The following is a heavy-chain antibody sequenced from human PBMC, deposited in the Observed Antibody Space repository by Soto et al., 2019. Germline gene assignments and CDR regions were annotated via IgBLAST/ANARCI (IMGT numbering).Heavy chain of an antibody. CDR1: GLTFCDYY. D-gene: IGHD6-13*01. CDR2: ISSSGSTI. J-gene: IGHJ4*02. V-gene: IGHV3-11*01. CDR3: ARKPYSSSWSDY. Sequence: GGSQRLSSAASGLTFCDYYMSWIRQAPGKGLEWVSYISSSGSTIYYADSVKGRFTISRDNAKNSLYLQMNSLRAEDTAVYYCARKPYSSSWSDYWGQGTLVTVSS.